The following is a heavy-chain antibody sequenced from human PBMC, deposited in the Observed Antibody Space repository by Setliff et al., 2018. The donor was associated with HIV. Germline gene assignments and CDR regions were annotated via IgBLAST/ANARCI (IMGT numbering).Heavy chain of an antibody. D-gene: IGHD2-2*01. CDR2: ISSSGNTI. V-gene: IGHV3-11*04. CDR1: GGSISSSTYY. J-gene: IGHJ6*02. Sequence: LSLTCTVSGGSISSSTYYWGWIRQPPGKGLEWISYISSSGNTIYYADSVKGRFTISRDNAKNSLYLQMSSLRAEDTAIYYCARSEKYCSSVSCFRGCYGMDVWGHGATVTVSS. CDR3: ARSEKYCSSVSCFRGCYGMDV.